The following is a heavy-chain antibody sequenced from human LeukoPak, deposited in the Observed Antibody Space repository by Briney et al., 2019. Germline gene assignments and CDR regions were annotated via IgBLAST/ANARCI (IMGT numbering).Heavy chain of an antibody. CDR1: GFTFATYV. V-gene: IGHV3-23*01. CDR2: VGGDGRVT. D-gene: IGHD1-26*01. J-gene: IGHJ4*02. CDR3: AKDLSGIVGATNY. Sequence: GGSLRLSCAASGFTFATYVMTWVRQAPGKGLEWVSSVGGDGRVTYYADSVKGRFTISRDNSKSTLYLQMNSLRAEDTAVYYCAKDLSGIVGATNYWGQGTLVTVSS.